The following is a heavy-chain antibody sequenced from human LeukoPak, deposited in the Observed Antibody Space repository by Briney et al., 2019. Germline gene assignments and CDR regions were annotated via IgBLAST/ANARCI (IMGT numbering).Heavy chain of an antibody. Sequence: GGSLRLSCAASGFTFSSFTMHWVRQAPGKGLEWVSSISSGSGYIYYADSVKGRFTISRDNAKNSQYLQMNSLRAEDTAVYYCARELYSGYGRFDYWGQGTLATVSS. CDR2: ISSGSGYI. D-gene: IGHD5-12*01. J-gene: IGHJ4*02. V-gene: IGHV3-21*01. CDR3: ARELYSGYGRFDY. CDR1: GFTFSSFT.